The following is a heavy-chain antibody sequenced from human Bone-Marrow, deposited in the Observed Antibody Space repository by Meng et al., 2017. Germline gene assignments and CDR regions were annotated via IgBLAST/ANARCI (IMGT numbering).Heavy chain of an antibody. J-gene: IGHJ4*02. D-gene: IGHD5-24*01. Sequence: ETLSLTCAASGFTFSSYAMHWVRQAPGQGLGWVSSISSSSSYISYADSVKGRFTISRDNAKNSLYLQMNSLRAEDTAVYYCSRDDRGRWLQVYYFDYWGQGTLVTVSS. CDR1: GFTFSSYA. V-gene: IGHV3-21*01. CDR3: SRDDRGRWLQVYYFDY. CDR2: ISSSSSYI.